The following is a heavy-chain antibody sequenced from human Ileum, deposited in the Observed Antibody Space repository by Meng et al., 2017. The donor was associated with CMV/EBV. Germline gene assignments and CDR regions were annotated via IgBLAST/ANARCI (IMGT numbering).Heavy chain of an antibody. CDR3: EFDGERLFDFDI. V-gene: IGHV3-30*02. Sequence: GESLKISCATSGFTFSNYGMHWVRQAPGKGPEWVAFIRFDGSDKYYADSVKGRFTISRDNSKKTLYLQMNGLRTEDTAMYYCEFDGERLFDFDIWGQGTMVTVSS. J-gene: IGHJ3*02. D-gene: IGHD1-26*01. CDR2: IRFDGSDK. CDR1: GFTFSNYG.